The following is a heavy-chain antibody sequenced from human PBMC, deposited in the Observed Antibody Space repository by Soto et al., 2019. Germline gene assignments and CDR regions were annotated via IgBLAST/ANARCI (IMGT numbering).Heavy chain of an antibody. V-gene: IGHV1-46*01. CDR3: ARSRLMVYDAFDI. D-gene: IGHD2-8*01. CDR1: GYTFTSYY. J-gene: IGHJ3*02. Sequence: ASVKVSWKASGYTFTSYYMHLVRQAPGQGLEWMGVINPSGGSTSYAQKSQGRVTMTRDTSTSTVYMELSSLRSEDTAVYYCARSRLMVYDAFDIWGQGTMVTVSS. CDR2: INPSGGST.